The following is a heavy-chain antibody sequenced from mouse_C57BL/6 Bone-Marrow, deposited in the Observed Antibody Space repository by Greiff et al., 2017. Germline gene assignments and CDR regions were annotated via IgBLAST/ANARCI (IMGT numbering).Heavy chain of an antibody. J-gene: IGHJ3*01. Sequence: VQLQQSGPELVKPGASVKLSCKASGYTFTSYDINWVQQRPGQGLEWIGWIYPRDGSTKYNEKFKGKATLTVDTPSSTAYMELHSLTAEDSAVSFCEGGGSWFAYWGQGTLVTVSA. CDR1: GYTFTSYD. V-gene: IGHV1-85*01. CDR3: EGGGSWFAY. CDR2: IYPRDGST. D-gene: IGHD3-1*01.